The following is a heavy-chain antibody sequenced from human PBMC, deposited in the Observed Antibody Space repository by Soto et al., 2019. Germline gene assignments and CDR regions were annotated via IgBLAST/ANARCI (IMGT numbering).Heavy chain of an antibody. CDR2: IYYSGST. CDR3: ARAGGPFYDSSPIDF. D-gene: IGHD3-22*01. J-gene: IGHJ4*02. CDR1: GGSVSSGSYY. V-gene: IGHV4-61*01. Sequence: SETLSLTCTVSGGSVSSGSYYWSWIRQPPGKGLEWIGYIYYSGSTNYNPSLKSRVTISVDTSKNQFSLKLSSVTAADTAVYYCARAGGPFYDSSPIDFWGQGTLLTV.